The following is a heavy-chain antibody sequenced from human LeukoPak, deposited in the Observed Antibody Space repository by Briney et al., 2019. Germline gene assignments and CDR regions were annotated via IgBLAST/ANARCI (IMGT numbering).Heavy chain of an antibody. J-gene: IGHJ4*02. V-gene: IGHV4-59*01. CDR3: ARGDCGGDCSAFDY. Sequence: SETLSLTCTVPGGSISSYYWSWIPQPTGKGLEWIGYIYYSGSTNYNPSLKGRITISVDTSKNQFSLKLSSVTAADTAVYYCARGDCGGDCSAFDYWGQGTLVTVSS. CDR2: IYYSGST. D-gene: IGHD2-21*02. CDR1: GGSISSYY.